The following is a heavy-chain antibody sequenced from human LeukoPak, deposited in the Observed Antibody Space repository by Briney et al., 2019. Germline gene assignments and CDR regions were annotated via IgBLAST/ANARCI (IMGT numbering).Heavy chain of an antibody. D-gene: IGHD1-1*01. CDR3: ARGSLDDYYYYGMDV. V-gene: IGHV1-2*04. J-gene: IGHJ6*02. Sequence: SVKVSCKASGGTFSSYAISWVRQAPGQGLEWTGWINPNSGGTNYAQKFQGWVTMTRDTSISTAYMELSRLRSDDTAVYYCARGSLDDYYYYGMDVWGQGTTVTVSS. CDR1: GGTFSSYA. CDR2: INPNSGGT.